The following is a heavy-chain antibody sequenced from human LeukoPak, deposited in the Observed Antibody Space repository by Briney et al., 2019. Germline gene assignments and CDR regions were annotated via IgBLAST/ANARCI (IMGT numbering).Heavy chain of an antibody. V-gene: IGHV4-59*01. CDR1: GGSISSYY. J-gene: IGHJ4*02. Sequence: SETLSLTCTVSGGSISSYYWSWIRQPPGKGLEWIGYFYYSGSTDYNPSLKSRVTISVDTSKNQFSLNLSSVIAADTAVYYCARDSSAHFDYWGQGTLVTVSS. CDR3: ARDSSAHFDY. CDR2: FYYSGST.